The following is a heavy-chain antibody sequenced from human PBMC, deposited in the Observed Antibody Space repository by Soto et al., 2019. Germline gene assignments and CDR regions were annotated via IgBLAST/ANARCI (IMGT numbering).Heavy chain of an antibody. V-gene: IGHV4-59*08. CDR1: GGSISSYY. J-gene: IGHJ4*02. CDR3: ATYFAGGGGRGY. Sequence: SETLSLTCTVSGGSISSYYWSWIRQPPGKGLEWIGYIYYSGITNYNPSLKSRVSISIDTSKKQFSLRLTSVTAADTAVYFCATYFAGGGGRGYWGQGTLVTVSS. CDR2: IYYSGIT. D-gene: IGHD3-16*01.